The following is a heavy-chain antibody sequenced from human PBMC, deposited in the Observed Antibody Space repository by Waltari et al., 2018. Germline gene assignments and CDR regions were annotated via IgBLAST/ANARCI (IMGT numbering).Heavy chain of an antibody. CDR3: ARDLSWNGLGIDY. V-gene: IGHV3-33*01. CDR2: IWYDGSNK. CDR1: GFTFSSYG. D-gene: IGHD1-1*01. J-gene: IGHJ4*02. Sequence: GFTFSSYGMHWVRQAPGKGLEWVAVIWYDGSNKYYADSVKGRFTISRDNSKNTLYLQMNSLRAEDTAVYYCARDLSWNGLGIDYWGQGTLVTVSS.